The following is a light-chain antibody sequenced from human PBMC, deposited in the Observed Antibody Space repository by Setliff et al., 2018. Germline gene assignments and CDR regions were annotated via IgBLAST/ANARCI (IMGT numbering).Light chain of an antibody. CDR2: EVT. V-gene: IGLV2-14*03. CDR3: LSYTSETTHAL. CDR1: SSDVGGYNY. J-gene: IGLJ2*01. Sequence: LTQPAAVSGSPGQSIAISCAGTSSDVGGYNYVSWYQQHPGKAPKLMIYEVTKRPSGVSDRFSGSKSGNTASLTISGLQAEDEADYYCLSYTSETTHALFAGGTKVTVL.